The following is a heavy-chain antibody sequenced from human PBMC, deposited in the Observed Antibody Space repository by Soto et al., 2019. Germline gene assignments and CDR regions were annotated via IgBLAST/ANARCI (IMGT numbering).Heavy chain of an antibody. V-gene: IGHV1-2*02. CDR3: AREGNYDYVWGSYRPYPTGYYYYGMDV. D-gene: IGHD3-16*02. J-gene: IGHJ6*02. Sequence: QVQLVQSGAEVKKPGASVKVSCKASGYTFTGYYMHWVRQAPGQGLEWMGWINPNSCGTNYAQKFQGRVTMTRDTSISTAYMELSRLRSDDTAVYYCAREGNYDYVWGSYRPYPTGYYYYGMDVWGQGTTVTVSS. CDR2: INPNSCGT. CDR1: GYTFTGYY.